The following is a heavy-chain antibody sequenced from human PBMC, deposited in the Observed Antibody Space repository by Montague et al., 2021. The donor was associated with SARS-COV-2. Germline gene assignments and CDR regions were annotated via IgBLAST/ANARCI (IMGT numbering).Heavy chain of an antibody. CDR3: ARVSVVMATMGVCYYYGIDV. V-gene: IGHV4-31*03. Sequence: TLSLTCTVSGGSISSGGYYWSWIRQHPGKGLEWIGYIYYSGSTYYNPTLKSRVTISVDKSKNQFSLKLSSVTAADTAVYYCARVSVVMATMGVCYYYGIDVWGQGTTVTVSS. CDR2: IYYSGST. D-gene: IGHD5-24*01. J-gene: IGHJ6*02. CDR1: GGSISSGGYY.